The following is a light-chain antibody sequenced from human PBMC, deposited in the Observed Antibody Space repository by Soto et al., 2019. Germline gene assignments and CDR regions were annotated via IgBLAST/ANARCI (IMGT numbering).Light chain of an antibody. CDR3: QEYDNVPLT. CDR2: EAS. V-gene: IGKV1-33*01. Sequence: DIHMTQSPSSLSASVGDRVTITCQASQDITNDLNWYQQKPGKAPKVLIYEASNLETGLPSRFSGSGSGTDFTFSIISVQPEDIATYFCQEYDNVPLTFGGGTKVEIK. CDR1: QDITND. J-gene: IGKJ4*01.